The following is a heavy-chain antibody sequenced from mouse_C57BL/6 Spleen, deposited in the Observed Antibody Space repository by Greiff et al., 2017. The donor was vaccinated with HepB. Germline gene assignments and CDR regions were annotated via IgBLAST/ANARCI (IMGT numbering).Heavy chain of an antibody. CDR1: GFSFNTYA. CDR2: IRSKSNNYAT. CDR3: VSPTVVGAMDY. V-gene: IGHV10-1*01. J-gene: IGHJ4*01. Sequence: EVQGVESGGGLVQPKGSLKLSCAASGFSFNTYAMNWVRQAPGKGLEWVARIRSKSNNYATYYADSVKDRFTISRDDSESMLYLQMNNLKTEDTAMYYCVSPTVVGAMDYWGQGTSVTVSS. D-gene: IGHD1-1*01.